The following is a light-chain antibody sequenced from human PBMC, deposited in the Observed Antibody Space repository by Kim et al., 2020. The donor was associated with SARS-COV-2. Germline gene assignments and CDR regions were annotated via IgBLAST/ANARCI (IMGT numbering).Light chain of an antibody. V-gene: IGKV3-20*01. Sequence: EIVLTQSPGTLSLSPGERATLSCRARQSVSSNYLAWYHQKPGQAPRLLIYGASSRATGIPDRFSGSGSETDFTLTISRLEPEDFAVYYCHQYSISPRTFGQGTKVEIK. CDR1: QSVSSNY. J-gene: IGKJ1*01. CDR2: GAS. CDR3: HQYSISPRT.